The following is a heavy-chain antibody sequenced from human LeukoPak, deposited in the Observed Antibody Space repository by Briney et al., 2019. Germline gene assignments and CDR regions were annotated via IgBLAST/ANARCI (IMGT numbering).Heavy chain of an antibody. CDR1: GFTFSSYA. CDR2: ISYDGSNK. CDR3: ARGRYYYDSSGYYRGYYFDY. V-gene: IGHV3-30-3*01. Sequence: PGGSLILSCAASGFTFSSYAMHWVRQAPGKGLDWVAVISYDGSNKYYADSVKGRFTISRDNSKNTLYLQMNSLRAEDTAVYYCARGRYYYDSSGYYRGYYFDYWGQGTLVTVSS. D-gene: IGHD3-22*01. J-gene: IGHJ4*02.